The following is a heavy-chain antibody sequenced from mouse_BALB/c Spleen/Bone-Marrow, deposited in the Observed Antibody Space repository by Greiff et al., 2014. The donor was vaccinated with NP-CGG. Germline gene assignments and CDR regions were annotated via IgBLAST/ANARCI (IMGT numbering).Heavy chain of an antibody. D-gene: IGHD1-1*01. J-gene: IGHJ3*01. Sequence: EVNLVESGAELVKPGASVKLSCTASGFNIKDTYMHWVKQRPEQGLEWIGRIDPANGNTKYDPKFQGKATITADTSSNTAYLQLSSLTSEDTAVYYCASYYYGSSLFAYWGQGTLVTVFA. CDR1: GFNIKDTY. CDR3: ASYYYGSSLFAY. V-gene: IGHV14-3*02. CDR2: IDPANGNT.